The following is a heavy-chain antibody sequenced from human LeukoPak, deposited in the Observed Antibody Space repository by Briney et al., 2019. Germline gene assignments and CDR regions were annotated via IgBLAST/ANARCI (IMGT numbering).Heavy chain of an antibody. Sequence: GGSLRLSCAASGFTFSSYGMHWVRQAPGKGLEWVAVIWYDGSNKYYADSVKGRFTISRDNSKNTLYLQKNSLRAEDTAVYYCAREGDGSGSYDYWGQGTLVTVSS. CDR1: GFTFSSYG. J-gene: IGHJ4*02. CDR2: IWYDGSNK. V-gene: IGHV3-33*01. D-gene: IGHD3-10*01. CDR3: AREGDGSGSYDY.